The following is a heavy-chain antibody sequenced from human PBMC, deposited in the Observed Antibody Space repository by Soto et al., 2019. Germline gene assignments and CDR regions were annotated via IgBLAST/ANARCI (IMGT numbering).Heavy chain of an antibody. V-gene: IGHV4-39*02. J-gene: IGHJ5*02. D-gene: IGHD3-10*01. Sequence: SETLSLTCTVSGGSISSGTYYWGWIRQPPGKGLEWIGSLYYTGRTYYSPSLKSRVTVSVDTSKNHFSLNLTSVTAADTAVYYCARRLARGVIGWFDPWGQGTLVTVSS. CDR1: GGSISSGTYY. CDR2: LYYTGRT. CDR3: ARRLARGVIGWFDP.